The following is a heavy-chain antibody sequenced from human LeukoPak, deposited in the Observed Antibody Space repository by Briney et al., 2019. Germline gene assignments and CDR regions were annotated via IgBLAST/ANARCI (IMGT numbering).Heavy chain of an antibody. CDR2: INHSGGT. Sequence: SETLSLTCTVSGYSISSGYYWGWIRQPPGKGLELIGSINHSGGTYYNPSLKSRVTISVDTPKNQFSLKLNSVTAADTAVYYCARVGGGSDPYYAMDVWGQGTTVTVSS. CDR3: ARVGGGSDPYYAMDV. V-gene: IGHV4-38-2*02. CDR1: GYSISSGYY. J-gene: IGHJ6*02. D-gene: IGHD2-15*01.